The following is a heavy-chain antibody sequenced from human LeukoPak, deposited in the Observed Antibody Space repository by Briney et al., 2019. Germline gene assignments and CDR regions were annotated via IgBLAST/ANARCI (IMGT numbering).Heavy chain of an antibody. CDR3: AREGIGASFDY. CDR1: GFTFSSYA. D-gene: IGHD1-26*01. V-gene: IGHV3-30*04. J-gene: IGHJ4*02. CDR2: ISYDGSNK. Sequence: GGSLRLSCAASGFTFSSYAMHWVRQAPGKGLDWVAVISYDGSNKYYADSVQGRFTISRDNSKNTLYLQMNSLRAEDTAVYYCAREGIGASFDYWGQGSLVTVSS.